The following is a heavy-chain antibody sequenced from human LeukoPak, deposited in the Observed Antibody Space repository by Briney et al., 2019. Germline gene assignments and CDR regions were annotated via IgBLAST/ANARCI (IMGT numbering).Heavy chain of an antibody. J-gene: IGHJ4*02. CDR3: ARAKAVADYFDY. CDR1: GGSVSSGSYY. D-gene: IGHD6-19*01. Sequence: PSETRSLTCTVSGGSVSSGSYYWSWIRQPPGKGLEGIGYIYYSGSTNYNPSLKSRVTISVDTSKNQFSLKLSSVTAADTAVYYCARAKAVADYFDYWGQGTLVTVSS. V-gene: IGHV4-61*01. CDR2: IYYSGST.